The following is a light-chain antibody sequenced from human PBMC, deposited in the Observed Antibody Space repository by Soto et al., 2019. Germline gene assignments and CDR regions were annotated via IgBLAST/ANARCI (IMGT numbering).Light chain of an antibody. Sequence: SYELTQPPSVSVAPGQTARITCGGNNIGSKTVHWYQQKPGQAPVVVIFYGGRRPSGIPERFSGSNSGNTATLTISRVEAGDEADYYCQLWDSSRDQNYVFGTGTKLTVL. V-gene: IGLV3-21*04. J-gene: IGLJ1*01. CDR1: NIGSKT. CDR2: YGG. CDR3: QLWDSSRDQNYV.